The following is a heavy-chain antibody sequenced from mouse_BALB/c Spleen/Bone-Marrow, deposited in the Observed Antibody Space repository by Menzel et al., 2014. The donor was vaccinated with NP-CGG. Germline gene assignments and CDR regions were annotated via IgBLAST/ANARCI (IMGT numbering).Heavy chain of an antibody. J-gene: IGHJ4*01. V-gene: IGHV2-6-7*01. CDR3: ARTLGHYAMDY. CDR2: VWGDGST. Sequence: VKLVESGPGLVAPSQSLSITCTVSGFSLTGYGVNWVRQPPGKGLEWLGMVWGDGSTDYNSALKSRLSISKDNSKSXVFLKMNRLQTDDTARYYCARTLGHYAMDYWGQGTSVTVSS. D-gene: IGHD4-1*01. CDR1: GFSLTGYG.